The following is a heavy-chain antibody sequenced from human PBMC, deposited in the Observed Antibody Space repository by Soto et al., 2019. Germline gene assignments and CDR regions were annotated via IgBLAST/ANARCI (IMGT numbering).Heavy chain of an antibody. CDR1: GGSITSGGYS. J-gene: IGHJ6*02. Sequence: SSETLSLTCTVSGGSITSGGYSWTWIRQSPGKGLEWIGYTYQSGSAYYNPSLKSRVTISVDRSKNQFSLNLTSVTAADTAVYYCARDYYGMDVWGQGTTVTVSS. CDR3: ARDYYGMDV. CDR2: TYQSGSA. V-gene: IGHV4-30-2*06.